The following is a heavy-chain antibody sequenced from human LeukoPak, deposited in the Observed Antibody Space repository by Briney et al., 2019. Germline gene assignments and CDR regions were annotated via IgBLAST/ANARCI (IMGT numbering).Heavy chain of an antibody. Sequence: SQTLSLTCAISGDSVSSNSAAWNWIRQSPSRGLEWLGRTYYRSKWCNDYAVSVKSRITINPDTSKNQFSLKLSSVTAADTAVYYCARARTTVVTQHDYWGQGTLVTVSS. CDR1: GDSVSSNSAA. CDR2: TYYRSKWCN. J-gene: IGHJ4*02. V-gene: IGHV6-1*01. D-gene: IGHD4-23*01. CDR3: ARARTTVVTQHDY.